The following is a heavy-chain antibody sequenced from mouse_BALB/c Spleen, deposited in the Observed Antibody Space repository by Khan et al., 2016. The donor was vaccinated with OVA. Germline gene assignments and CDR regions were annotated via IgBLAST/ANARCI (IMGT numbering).Heavy chain of an antibody. CDR3: ARPYYYGSSYDTMDA. CDR1: GYTFTNYW. Sequence: QVRLQQSGAELVRPGTSVKMSCKAAGYTFTNYWIGWVKQRPGHGLEWIGDIYPGSGNTNYNEKFKGKATLTADTSSSTASMQLSSLTSEDSAIYYCARPYYYGSSYDTMDAWGQGTSVTVSS. J-gene: IGHJ4*01. CDR2: IYPGSGNT. D-gene: IGHD1-1*01. V-gene: IGHV1-63*02.